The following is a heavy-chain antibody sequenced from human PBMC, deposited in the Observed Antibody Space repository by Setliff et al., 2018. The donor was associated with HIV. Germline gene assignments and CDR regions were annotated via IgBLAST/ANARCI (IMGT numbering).Heavy chain of an antibody. Sequence: PGGSLRLSCAASGFTFSSYSMNWVRQAPGKGLECVSYITSSSRTIYYADSVKGRFTISRDNAKNSLYLQMNSLRAEDTAVYYCARDGYSSSWYVDSYYMDVWGKGNTVTVSS. CDR2: ITSSSRTI. J-gene: IGHJ6*03. D-gene: IGHD6-13*01. CDR1: GFTFSSYS. V-gene: IGHV3-48*01. CDR3: ARDGYSSSWYVDSYYMDV.